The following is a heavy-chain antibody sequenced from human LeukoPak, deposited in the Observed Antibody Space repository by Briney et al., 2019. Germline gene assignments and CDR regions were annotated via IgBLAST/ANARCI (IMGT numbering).Heavy chain of an antibody. V-gene: IGHV1-69*05. CDR1: GGTLSTYA. J-gene: IGHJ6*03. Sequence: SVTVSCKATGGTLSTYAITGVRQAPGQGLEWMGGIIPIFGTANYAQKFQDRVTITTDASTSTVYMELTSLRSEDTAVYYCARTPQHSYYYYNMDVWGKGTTVTV. CDR2: IIPIFGTA. D-gene: IGHD5-18*01. CDR3: ARTPQHSYYYYNMDV.